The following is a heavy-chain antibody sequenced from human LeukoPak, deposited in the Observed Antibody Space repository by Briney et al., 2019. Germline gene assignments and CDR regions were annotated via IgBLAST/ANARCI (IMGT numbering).Heavy chain of an antibody. CDR1: GFTFSSYG. CDR2: IRHDGSNK. J-gene: IGHJ4*02. CDR3: ARGNYGDYVDYFDY. V-gene: IGHV3-30*02. D-gene: IGHD4-17*01. Sequence: GGSLRLSCAASGFTFSSYGMHWVRQAPGKGLEWVAFIRHDGSNKYYADSVKGRFTISRDNAKNSLYLQMNSLRAEDTAVYYCARGNYGDYVDYFDYWGQGTLVTVSS.